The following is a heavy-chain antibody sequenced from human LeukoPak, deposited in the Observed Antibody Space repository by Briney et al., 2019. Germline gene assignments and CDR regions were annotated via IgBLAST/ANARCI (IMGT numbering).Heavy chain of an antibody. V-gene: IGHV1-69*04. CDR3: ARDQARIPGTDY. J-gene: IGHJ4*02. Sequence: ASVKVSCKTSGGTFSTSAITWVRQAPGQGLEWMGRIIPVLNITTYAQRFQGRVTITADTSTSTVYMDLSSLRSEETAVYYCARDQARIPGTDYWGQGTLVTVSS. CDR2: IIPVLNIT. D-gene: IGHD1/OR15-1a*01. CDR1: GGTFSTSA.